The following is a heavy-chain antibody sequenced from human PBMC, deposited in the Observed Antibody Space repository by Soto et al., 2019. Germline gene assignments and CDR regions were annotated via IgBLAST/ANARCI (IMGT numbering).Heavy chain of an antibody. CDR3: AKEGCSGGICYGFDY. V-gene: IGHV3-30*18. CDR2: MSWDGSDE. CDR1: GFTFSSYG. Sequence: QVQLVESGGGVVQPGRSLRLSCAASGFTFSSYGMHWVRQAPGKGLEWVAVMSWDGSDEFYEETVKGRFTVSRDNSRNTLYLQMNSLRPEDTAVYYCAKEGCSGGICYGFDYWGQGPLVTVSS. D-gene: IGHD2-15*01. J-gene: IGHJ4*02.